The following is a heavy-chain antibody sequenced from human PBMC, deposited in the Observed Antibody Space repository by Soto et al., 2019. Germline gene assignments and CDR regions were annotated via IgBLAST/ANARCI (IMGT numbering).Heavy chain of an antibody. D-gene: IGHD3-9*01. CDR1: GLIFKNYV. V-gene: IGHV3-23*01. CDR3: AKFDTRKHSH. Sequence: PGGSLRLSCEVSGLIFKNYVMSWVRQAPGKGLEWVSTMTSSGDYTHYADSVKGRFTVSRDNSKSTLYLQLDRLRVEDTATYFCAKFDTRKHSHWGQGTLVTVSS. J-gene: IGHJ4*02. CDR2: MTSSGDYT.